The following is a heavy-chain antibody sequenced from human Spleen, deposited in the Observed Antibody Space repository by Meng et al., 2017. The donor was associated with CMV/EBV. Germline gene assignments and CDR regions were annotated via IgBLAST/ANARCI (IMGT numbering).Heavy chain of an antibody. J-gene: IGHJ6*02. D-gene: IGHD2-8*01. V-gene: IGHV1-69*08. Sequence: SVKVSCKASGGSLRRYTISWLRQAPGQGLEWMGRIIPVLGTAKYAQKFQGRVTITADKSTSPVYMELSSLRSEDTATYYCATAEDIELMMNALEAFHVWGQGTTVTVSS. CDR2: IIPVLGTA. CDR1: GGSLRRYT. CDR3: ATAEDIELMMNALEAFHV.